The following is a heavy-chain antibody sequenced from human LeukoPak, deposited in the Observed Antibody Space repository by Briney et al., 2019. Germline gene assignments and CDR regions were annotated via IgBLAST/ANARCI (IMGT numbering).Heavy chain of an antibody. J-gene: IGHJ4*02. D-gene: IGHD3-10*01. CDR1: EFTFSNYA. V-gene: IGHV3-23*01. Sequence: GGALRLSCAASEFTFSNYAMTWVRQAPGKGLQWVSIISFSDESTYYADSVKGRFTISRDSSKSTVYLQMNSLKDEDTAVYYCAKYGSGTYYNGLHWGQGTLVTVSS. CDR2: ISFSDEST. CDR3: AKYGSGTYYNGLH.